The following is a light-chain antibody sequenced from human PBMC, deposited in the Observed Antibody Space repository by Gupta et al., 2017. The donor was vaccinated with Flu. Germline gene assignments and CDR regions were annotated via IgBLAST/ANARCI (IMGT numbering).Light chain of an antibody. Sequence: SITISGTVTNSDVGAYNYVSWYQQHPGKAPKLMIFDVSKRPAGVANRLSGSTSGNTASLTISGRKEEDEADYYCSSDTSSSLYVFGTGTKVTVL. J-gene: IGLJ1*01. CDR1: NSDVGAYNY. CDR2: DVS. V-gene: IGLV2-14*04. CDR3: SSDTSSSLYV.